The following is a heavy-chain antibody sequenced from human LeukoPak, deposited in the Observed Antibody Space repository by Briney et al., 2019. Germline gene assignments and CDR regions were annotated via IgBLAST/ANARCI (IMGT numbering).Heavy chain of an antibody. D-gene: IGHD2-2*01. V-gene: IGHV3-15*01. Sequence: PGGSLRLSCAASGFTFSNAWMSWVRQAPGKGLEWVGRIKSKTDGGTTDYAAPVKGRFTISRDDSNNTLYLQMNSLKTEDTAVYYCTTDPFHCRSPSCLSRDRPDGPFERGYYYFDYWGQGTLVTVSS. CDR2: IKSKTDGGTT. CDR1: GFTFSNAW. CDR3: TTDPFHCRSPSCLSRDRPDGPFERGYYYFDY. J-gene: IGHJ4*02.